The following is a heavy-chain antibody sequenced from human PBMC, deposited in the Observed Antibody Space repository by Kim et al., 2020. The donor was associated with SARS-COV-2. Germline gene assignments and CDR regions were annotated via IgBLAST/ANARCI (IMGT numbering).Heavy chain of an antibody. J-gene: IGHJ6*02. CDR3: ARVERGDYYYYGMDV. Sequence: AVQGRFTISRDNSKNTLYLQMNSRRAEDTAVYYCARVERGDYYYYGMDVWGQGTTVTVSS. V-gene: IGHV3-30*01. D-gene: IGHD3-10*01.